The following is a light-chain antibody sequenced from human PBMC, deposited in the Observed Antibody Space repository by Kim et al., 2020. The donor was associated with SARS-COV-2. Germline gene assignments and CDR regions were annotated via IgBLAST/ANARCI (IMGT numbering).Light chain of an antibody. J-gene: IGKJ2*01. Sequence: EIVMTQSPATLSVSPGERATLSCRASQSVSSNLAWYQHKPGQAPRLLIYGSSTRATGIPARFSDSGSGTEFTLTISSLQSEDFAVYYCHQYNHWPPGTCGQGTKLEI. CDR3: HQYNHWPPGT. CDR2: GSS. CDR1: QSVSSN. V-gene: IGKV3-15*01.